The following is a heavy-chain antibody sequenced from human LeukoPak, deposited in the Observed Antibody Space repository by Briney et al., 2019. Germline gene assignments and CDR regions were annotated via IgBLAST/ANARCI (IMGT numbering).Heavy chain of an antibody. Sequence: SETLSLTCTVSGDSISNADYYYWGWIRQPPGRGLEWVASIYHTGSTYYNPSLKSRVTISVDTSKNQFYLKLTSVTAADTAVFYCERHRIPVTGNWFDPWGQGTLVTVSS. V-gene: IGHV4-39*01. J-gene: IGHJ5*02. CDR1: GDSISNADYYY. CDR3: ERHRIPVTGNWFDP. D-gene: IGHD6-19*01. CDR2: IYHTGST.